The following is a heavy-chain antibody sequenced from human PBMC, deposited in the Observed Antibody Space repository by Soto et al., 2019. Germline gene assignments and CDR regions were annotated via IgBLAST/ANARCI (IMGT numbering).Heavy chain of an antibody. V-gene: IGHV1-2*02. Sequence: QIHLVQSGAEVQKPGASAKFSCKASGYPFSDYYIHWVRQAPGQGLEWMGWINPNSGGTNYAENFQGRATMTRDTSISTVYLEVTNLRLDDTAVYYCARDLGPLGNFGHNYGMDVWGQGTTVTVSS. CDR2: INPNSGGT. D-gene: IGHD1-7*01. J-gene: IGHJ6*02. CDR1: GYPFSDYY. CDR3: ARDLGPLGNFGHNYGMDV.